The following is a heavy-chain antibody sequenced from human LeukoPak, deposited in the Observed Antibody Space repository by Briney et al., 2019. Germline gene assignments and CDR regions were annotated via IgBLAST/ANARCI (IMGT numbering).Heavy chain of an antibody. D-gene: IGHD1-26*01. CDR2: IIPIFDTA. Sequence: ASVTVSFKASGGTFSSYSISWVRQAPGQGLEWMGGIIPIFDTADYAQKFQGRVTITADESTSTAYMELSSLRSEDTAVFYCARISLGAIWGYYYGMDVWGQGTTVTVSS. J-gene: IGHJ6*02. CDR1: GGTFSSYS. V-gene: IGHV1-69*13. CDR3: ARISLGAIWGYYYGMDV.